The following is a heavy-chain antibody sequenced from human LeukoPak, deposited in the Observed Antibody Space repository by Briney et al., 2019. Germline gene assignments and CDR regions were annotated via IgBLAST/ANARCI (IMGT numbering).Heavy chain of an antibody. V-gene: IGHV3-66*01. CDR2: MYTDGRT. CDR1: GFTVWSNH. CDR3: VRSKHSSTSWLRYGMDV. Sequence: PGGSLSLLCAVSGFTVWSNHLSWLRQATGKALVCVSHMYTDGRTYYADSVRGQFTISRDNSRNTQYLQMNSLRAEDTAVFYCVRSKHSSTSWLRYGMDVWGQGTTVTVA. D-gene: IGHD2-2*01. J-gene: IGHJ6*02.